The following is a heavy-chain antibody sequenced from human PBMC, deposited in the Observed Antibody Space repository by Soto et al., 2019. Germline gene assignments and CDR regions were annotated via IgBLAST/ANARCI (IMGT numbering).Heavy chain of an antibody. V-gene: IGHV4-4*02. CDR3: ARVPYSEMAIIDWYFDL. CDR1: GGSISSSNW. J-gene: IGHJ2*01. D-gene: IGHD2-21*01. Sequence: QVQLQESGPGLVKPSGTLSITCAVSGGSISSSNWWSWVRQRPGKGLEWIGEIYHSGSTNYNPSLKSRVTISVDNSKNQFSLKLSSVTAADTAVYYCARVPYSEMAIIDWYFDLWGRGTLVTVSS. CDR2: IYHSGST.